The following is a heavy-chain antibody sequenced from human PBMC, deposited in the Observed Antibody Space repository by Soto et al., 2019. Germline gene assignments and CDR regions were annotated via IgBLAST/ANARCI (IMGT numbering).Heavy chain of an antibody. CDR2: IYWDDDK. Sequence: QITLKESGPPLVKPTQTLTLTCTSSGFSLSTSGVGVAWIRQPPGQALEWLALIYWDDDKRYRPSLKSRLTITKDTSKNQVALTMTNMDPVDTGTYYCAHRRISFGELFDYWGQGNLVPVSS. CDR1: GFSLSTSGVG. V-gene: IGHV2-5*02. CDR3: AHRRISFGELFDY. D-gene: IGHD3-10*01. J-gene: IGHJ4*02.